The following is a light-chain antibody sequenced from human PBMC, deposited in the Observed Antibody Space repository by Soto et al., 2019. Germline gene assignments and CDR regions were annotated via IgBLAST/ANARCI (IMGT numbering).Light chain of an antibody. Sequence: SVLTQPASVSGSPGQSITISCTGTSSDVGGYNYVSWYQHHPGKAPKLMIYDVSNRPSGVSNRFSGSKSGNTASLTISGLQPEYVADYYWSSYATGNPRQKVFGTGTKVTVL. CDR3: SSYATGNPRQKV. J-gene: IGLJ1*01. V-gene: IGLV2-14*03. CDR1: SSDVGGYNY. CDR2: DVS.